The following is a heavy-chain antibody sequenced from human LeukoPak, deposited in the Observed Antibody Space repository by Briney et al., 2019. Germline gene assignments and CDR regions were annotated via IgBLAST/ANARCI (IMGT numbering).Heavy chain of an antibody. CDR1: GFTFSTYG. J-gene: IGHJ4*02. CDR3: ARAVGPFDY. D-gene: IGHD2-15*01. V-gene: IGHV3-33*01. Sequence: GGSLRLSCAASGFTFSTYGMHWVRQAPGKGLEWVAVIWNDGSNKYYADSVKGRFTISRDNSKNTLYLQMNSLRTEDMAVYYCARAVGPFDYWGQGTLVTVSS. CDR2: IWNDGSNK.